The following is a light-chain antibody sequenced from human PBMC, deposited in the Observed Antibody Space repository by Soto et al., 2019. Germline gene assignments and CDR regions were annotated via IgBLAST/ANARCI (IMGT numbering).Light chain of an antibody. CDR3: QQYGSSIRT. Sequence: DIVLTQTPGTLSLSPGERATLSCRASQSVFNSYLAWYQQKPGQAPRLLIYGASSRATGIPDRFSGSGSGTDFTLTISRLEPEDFAVYYCQQYGSSIRTFGQGTKVEIK. J-gene: IGKJ1*01. V-gene: IGKV3-20*01. CDR1: QSVFNSY. CDR2: GAS.